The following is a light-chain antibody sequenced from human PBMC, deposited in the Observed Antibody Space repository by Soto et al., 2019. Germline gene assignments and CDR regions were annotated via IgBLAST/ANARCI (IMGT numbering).Light chain of an antibody. CDR2: AAS. CDR3: QQYYSYPFT. J-gene: IGKJ3*01. V-gene: IGKV1-8*01. Sequence: AIRMTQSPSSFSASTGDRVTITCRASQGISSYLAWYQQKPGKAPKLLIYAASTLQSGVPSRFSGSGSGTDFTLTISCRQSEDCATYYCQQYYSYPFTFGPGTKVDIK. CDR1: QGISSY.